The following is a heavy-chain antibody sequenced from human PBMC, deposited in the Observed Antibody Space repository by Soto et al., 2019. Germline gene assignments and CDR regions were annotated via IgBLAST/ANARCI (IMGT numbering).Heavy chain of an antibody. J-gene: IGHJ6*03. D-gene: IGHD3-16*01. V-gene: IGHV3-13*01. CDR3: ARGGNYDYIWGREGYYYYYMDV. CDR2: IGTAGDT. Sequence: GGSLRLSCAASGFTFSSYDMHWVRQATGKGLEWVSAIGTAGDTYYPGSVKGRFTISRENAKNSLYLQMNSLRAGDTAVYYCARGGNYDYIWGREGYYYYYMDVWGKGTTVTVSS. CDR1: GFTFSSYD.